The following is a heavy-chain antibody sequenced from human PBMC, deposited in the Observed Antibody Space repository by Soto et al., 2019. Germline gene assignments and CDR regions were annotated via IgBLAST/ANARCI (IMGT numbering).Heavy chain of an antibody. Sequence: QVQLVQSGAEMKEPGASVRVSCKASGYSFTTHSLHWARQAPGQGLEWMGWIIVSHGSPRYAPQFQGRLTFGTDTLTTTADMQLTRLTPEDSAVYYCAREPADGVPGDFWGQGTPVVVSS. D-gene: IGHD2-8*01. J-gene: IGHJ4*02. CDR1: GYSFTTHS. V-gene: IGHV1-3*01. CDR2: IIVSHGSP. CDR3: AREPADGVPGDF.